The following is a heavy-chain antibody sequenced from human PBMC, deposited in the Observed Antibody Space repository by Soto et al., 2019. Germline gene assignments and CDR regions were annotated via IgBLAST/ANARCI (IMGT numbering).Heavy chain of an antibody. J-gene: IGHJ4*02. D-gene: IGHD6-19*01. V-gene: IGHV1-18*01. CDR2: ISAYNGNT. CDR1: GYTFTSYG. Sequence: ASVKVSCKASGYTFTSYGISWVRQAPGQGLEWMGWISAYNGNTNYAQKLQGRVTMTTDTSTSTAYMELRSLRSDDTAVYYCARDLSSLRVAGTAFDYWGQGTRVTVSS. CDR3: ARDLSSLRVAGTAFDY.